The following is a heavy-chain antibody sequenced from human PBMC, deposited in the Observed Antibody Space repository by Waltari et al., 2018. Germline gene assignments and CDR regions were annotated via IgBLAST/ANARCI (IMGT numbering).Heavy chain of an antibody. CDR3: ASRSGSYGVGDPYGMDV. Sequence: EVQLVQSGAEVKKPGESLKISCKGSGYSFTSYWIGWVREMPGKGLEWMGIIYPGDSDTRYSPSFQGQVTISADKSISTAYLQWSSLKASDTAMYYCASRSGSYGVGDPYGMDVWGQGTTVTVSS. V-gene: IGHV5-51*01. J-gene: IGHJ6*02. D-gene: IGHD2-2*01. CDR2: IYPGDSDT. CDR1: GYSFTSYW.